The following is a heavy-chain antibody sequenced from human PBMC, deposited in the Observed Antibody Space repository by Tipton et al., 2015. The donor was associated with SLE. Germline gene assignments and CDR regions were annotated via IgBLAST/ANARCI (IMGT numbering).Heavy chain of an antibody. D-gene: IGHD1-26*01. Sequence: SLRLSCAASGFVFSGYAMNWVRQAPGKGLEWVAYISTINDLYYADSVKGRFTISRDNAKNSLFLQMNSLRDEDTAVYYCARDPRLYGSYYASDFWGLGTVVSFSS. CDR1: GFVFSGYA. CDR2: ISTINDL. J-gene: IGHJ3*01. CDR3: ARDPRLYGSYYASDF. V-gene: IGHV3-69-1*02.